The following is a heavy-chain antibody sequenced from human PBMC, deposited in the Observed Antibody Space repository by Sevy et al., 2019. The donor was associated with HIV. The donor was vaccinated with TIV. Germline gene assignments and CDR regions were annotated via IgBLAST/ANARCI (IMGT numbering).Heavy chain of an antibody. D-gene: IGHD1-26*01. V-gene: IGHV3-30*18. J-gene: IGHJ6*02. CDR2: ISYDGSNK. CDR3: EKDIRRDYGLLGYGMDV. Sequence: GGSLRLSCAASGFTFSSYGMHWVRQAPGKGLEWVAVISYDGSNKYYADSVKGRFTISRDNSKNTLYLQMNSLRAEDTAVYYCEKDIRRDYGLLGYGMDVWGQGTTVTVSS. CDR1: GFTFSSYG.